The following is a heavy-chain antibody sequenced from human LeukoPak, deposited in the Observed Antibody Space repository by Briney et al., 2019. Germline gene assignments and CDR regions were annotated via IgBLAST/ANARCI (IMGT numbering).Heavy chain of an antibody. V-gene: IGHV3-11*01. Sequence: KPGGSLRLSCAVSGFTFSDYYMSWIRQAPGKGLEWVSYISSSGSTIYYADSVKGRFTISRDNAKNSLYLQMNSLRAEDTAVYYCARPAFGVVPYYYYGMVVWGQGTTVTVSS. J-gene: IGHJ6*02. D-gene: IGHD3-3*01. CDR2: ISSSGSTI. CDR3: ARPAFGVVPYYYYGMVV. CDR1: GFTFSDYY.